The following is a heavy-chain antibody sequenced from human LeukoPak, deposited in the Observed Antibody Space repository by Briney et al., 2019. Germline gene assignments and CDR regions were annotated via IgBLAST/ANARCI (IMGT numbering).Heavy chain of an antibody. Sequence: GGSLRLSCAASGFTFSSYAMRWVGQAPGKGLEWVSSITGSGDSTYYADSVKGRFTISRDNSKNTLYLQMNSLRAEDTAVYYCADSNYWYPVDYWGQGTLVTVSS. CDR1: GFTFSSYA. CDR3: ADSNYWYPVDY. J-gene: IGHJ4*02. V-gene: IGHV3-23*01. D-gene: IGHD4-11*01. CDR2: ITGSGDST.